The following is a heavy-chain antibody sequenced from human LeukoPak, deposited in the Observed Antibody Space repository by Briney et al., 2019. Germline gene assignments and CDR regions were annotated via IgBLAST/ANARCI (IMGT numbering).Heavy chain of an antibody. Sequence: GGSLRLSCAASGFTFSSYEMNWVRRAPGKGLEWVANIRRDGSETHYVDSVMGRFTISRDNAKNSLYLQMNSLRAEDLAVYYCARDGPSIAADFDCWGQGTLVTVSS. V-gene: IGHV3-7*01. CDR3: ARDGPSIAADFDC. D-gene: IGHD6-6*01. CDR1: GFTFSSYE. J-gene: IGHJ4*02. CDR2: IRRDGSET.